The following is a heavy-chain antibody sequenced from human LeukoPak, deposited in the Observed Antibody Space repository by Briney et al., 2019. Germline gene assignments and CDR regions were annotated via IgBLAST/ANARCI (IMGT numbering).Heavy chain of an antibody. J-gene: IGHJ5*02. V-gene: IGHV3-53*04. D-gene: IGHD1-26*01. Sequence: PGGSLRLSCAASGFTVSSSPINWVRQAPGRGLEWVSVIYSGGNTFYADSVKGRFTISRHNSENTLYLQMNSLSADDTAAYYCVRLMGSGWFDPWGQGTLVTVFS. CDR3: VRLMGSGWFDP. CDR2: IYSGGNT. CDR1: GFTVSSSP.